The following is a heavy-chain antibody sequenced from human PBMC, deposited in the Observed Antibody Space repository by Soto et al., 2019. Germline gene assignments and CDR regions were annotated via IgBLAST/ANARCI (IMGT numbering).Heavy chain of an antibody. J-gene: IGHJ4*02. Sequence: ASVKVSCKASGYTFTNYYIHWVRQAPGQGLEWMGIINPSGGSTSYAQRFRGRVTMTRDTSTSTVYMDLSGLRSEDTTVYYCAREDLISMRDYYFTYWGQGSMVTVSS. CDR3: AREDLISMRDYYFTY. CDR1: GYTFTNYY. V-gene: IGHV1-46*01. CDR2: INPSGGST. D-gene: IGHD3-22*01.